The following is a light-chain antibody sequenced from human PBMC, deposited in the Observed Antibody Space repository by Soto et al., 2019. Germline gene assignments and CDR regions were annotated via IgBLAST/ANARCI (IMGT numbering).Light chain of an antibody. CDR1: QSISSY. Sequence: IQMTQSPSSLSASVGDRVTSTCRASQSISSYLNWYQQTPGKAPKLLIYAASTLQSGVPSRFSGSGSGTDFTLTISSLQPEDFATYYCQQSSEATWTFGQGTKVDIK. CDR3: QQSSEATWT. V-gene: IGKV1-39*01. CDR2: AAS. J-gene: IGKJ1*01.